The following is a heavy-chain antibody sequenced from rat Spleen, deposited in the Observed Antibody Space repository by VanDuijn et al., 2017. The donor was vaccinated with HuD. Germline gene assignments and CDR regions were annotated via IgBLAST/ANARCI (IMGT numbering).Heavy chain of an antibody. V-gene: IGHV2S12*01. CDR3: IRESLPGYNSHWFVY. Sequence: QGQVKESGPGLVQPSQTLSLTCTVSGFSLTSNGVSWVRQPPGKGLEWIAAISTGGNTYYNSALRSRLSISRDTSKSQVFLNVNSLQTEDTATYFCIRESLPGYNSHWFVYWGQGTLVTVSS. D-gene: IGHD1-4*01. CDR2: ISTGGNT. J-gene: IGHJ3*01. CDR1: GFSLTSNG.